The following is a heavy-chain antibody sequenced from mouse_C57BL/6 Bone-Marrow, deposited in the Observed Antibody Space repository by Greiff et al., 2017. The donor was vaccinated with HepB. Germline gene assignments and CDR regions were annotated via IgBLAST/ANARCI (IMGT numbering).Heavy chain of an antibody. CDR3: ARGGDQLRGYFDY. CDR2: IFPGSGST. CDR1: GYTFTDYY. V-gene: IGHV1-75*01. D-gene: IGHD3-3*01. Sequence: QVQLQQSGPELVKPGASVKISCKASGYTFTDYYINWVKQRPGQGLEWIGWIFPGSGSTYYNEKFKGKATLTVDKSSSTAYILLSSLTSEDSAVYFCARGGDQLRGYFDYWGQGTTLTVSS. J-gene: IGHJ2*01.